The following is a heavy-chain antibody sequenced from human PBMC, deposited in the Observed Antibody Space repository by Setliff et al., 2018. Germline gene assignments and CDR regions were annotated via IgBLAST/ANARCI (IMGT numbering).Heavy chain of an antibody. D-gene: IGHD6-19*01. Sequence: SETLSLTCTVSGGSISSYYWSWIRQPAGKGLEWIGHIYIGGSANYNPSLKSRVTMSIDTSKNQFSLKLNSVTAADMAVYYCAREQWLDPPGYYYMDVWAKGITVTSP. J-gene: IGHJ6*03. V-gene: IGHV4-4*07. CDR3: AREQWLDPPGYYYMDV. CDR2: IYIGGSA. CDR1: GGSISSYY.